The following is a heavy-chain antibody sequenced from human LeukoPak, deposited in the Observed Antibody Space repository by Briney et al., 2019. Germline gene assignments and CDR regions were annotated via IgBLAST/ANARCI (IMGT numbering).Heavy chain of an antibody. D-gene: IGHD3-10*01. Sequence: GGSLRLSCAASGFTFSSSVMSWVRQAPGKGLEWVSDIGGSRGTTNYADSAKGRFTISRDNSKNTLYLQMNSLRAEDTAVYYCAKGPYGPGAFDTWGQGTMVTVSS. J-gene: IGHJ3*02. CDR3: AKGPYGPGAFDT. CDR2: IGGSRGTT. CDR1: GFTFSSSV. V-gene: IGHV3-23*01.